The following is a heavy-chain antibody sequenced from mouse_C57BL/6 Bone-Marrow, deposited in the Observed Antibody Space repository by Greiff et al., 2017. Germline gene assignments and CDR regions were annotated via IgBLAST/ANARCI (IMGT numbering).Heavy chain of an antibody. CDR2: IDPENGDT. D-gene: IGHD1-1*01. V-gene: IGHV14-4*01. CDR3: TFITTVPGDY. Sequence: EVQVVESGAELVRPGASVKLSCTASGFNIKDDYMHWVKQRPEQGLEWIGWIDPENGDTEYASKFQGKATITADTSSNTAYLQLSSLTSEDTAVYYCTFITTVPGDYWGQGTTLTVSS. CDR1: GFNIKDDY. J-gene: IGHJ2*01.